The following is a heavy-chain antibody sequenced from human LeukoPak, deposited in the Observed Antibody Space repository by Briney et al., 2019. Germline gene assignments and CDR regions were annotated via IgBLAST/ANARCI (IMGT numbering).Heavy chain of an antibody. D-gene: IGHD4-17*01. V-gene: IGHV3-48*03. CDR3: ARGGAYGMMGY. Sequence: GGSLRLSCAASGFSFISFEMNWAGQAPGKGWEGLSYITNTVRTIYYADSGKGRFTISRDNAKNSLYLQMNSLRGEDTAIYYCARGGAYGMMGYWGQGTLVTVSS. CDR2: ITNTVRTI. CDR1: GFSFISFE. J-gene: IGHJ4*02.